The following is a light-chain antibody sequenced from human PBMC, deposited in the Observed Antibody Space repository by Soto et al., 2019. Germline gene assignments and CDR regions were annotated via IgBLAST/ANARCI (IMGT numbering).Light chain of an antibody. CDR2: GAS. V-gene: IGKV3-20*01. J-gene: IGKJ1*01. Sequence: EIVLTQSPGTLSLSPGESATLSCRASQSIYRNFVAWYQQRPGQAPRLLISGASTRSTGIPDRFTGSVSGTDFALPISRLEPEDVAVYYCQQYGATPWTFAQGTKVDIK. CDR1: QSIYRNF. CDR3: QQYGATPWT.